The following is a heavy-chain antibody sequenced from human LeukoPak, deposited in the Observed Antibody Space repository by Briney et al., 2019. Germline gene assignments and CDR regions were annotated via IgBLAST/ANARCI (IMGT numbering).Heavy chain of an antibody. Sequence: SETLSLTCAVHGGSFSGYYWSWIRQPPGKGLEWIGEIHHNGSTNYNPSLKSRVTISVDTSKNQFSLKLNSVTAADTAVYDCARELGDGRGYYMGHFDYWGQGMLVTVSS. CDR3: ARELGDGRGYYMGHFDY. V-gene: IGHV4-34*01. CDR2: IHHNGST. J-gene: IGHJ4*02. CDR1: GGSFSGYY. D-gene: IGHD3-16*01.